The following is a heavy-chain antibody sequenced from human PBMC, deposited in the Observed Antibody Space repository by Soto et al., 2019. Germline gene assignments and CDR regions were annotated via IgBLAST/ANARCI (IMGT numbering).Heavy chain of an antibody. CDR1: GFTFTSSA. J-gene: IGHJ4*02. CDR2: IVVGSGNT. Sequence: SVKVSCKASGFTFTSSAVQWVRQARGQRLEWIGWIVVGSGNTNYAQKFQERVTITRDMSTSTAYMELSSLRSEDTAVYYCAAGQVAGTMGQGYWGQGTLVTVPQ. CDR3: AAGQVAGTMGQGY. D-gene: IGHD6-19*01. V-gene: IGHV1-58*01.